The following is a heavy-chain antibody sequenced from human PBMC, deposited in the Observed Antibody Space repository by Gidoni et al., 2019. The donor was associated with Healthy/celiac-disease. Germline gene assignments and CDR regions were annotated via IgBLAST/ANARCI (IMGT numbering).Heavy chain of an antibody. CDR2: INWNGGST. D-gene: IGHD3-9*01. Sequence: EVQLVESGGGVLRPGGSLRLSCAASGFTFDDYGMRWVRQAPGKGLGWVSGINWNGGSTGYADSVKGRFTISRDNAKNSLYLQMNSLRAEDTALYYCARQKGYYDILTGYVYGMDVWGQGTTVTVSS. V-gene: IGHV3-20*04. J-gene: IGHJ6*02. CDR3: ARQKGYYDILTGYVYGMDV. CDR1: GFTFDDYG.